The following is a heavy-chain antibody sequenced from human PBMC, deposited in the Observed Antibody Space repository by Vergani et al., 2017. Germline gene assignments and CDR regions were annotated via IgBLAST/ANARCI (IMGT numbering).Heavy chain of an antibody. D-gene: IGHD6-13*01. CDR2: INHSGST. J-gene: IGHJ4*02. CDR1: GGSFSGYY. CDR3: ARGLAAVAID. Sequence: QVQLQQWGAGLLKPSETLSLTCAVYGGSFSGYYWSWFRQPPGKGLEWIGEINHSGSTNYNPSLKSRVTISVDTSKNQFSLKLSSVTAADTAVYYCARGLAAVAIDWGQGSLVTVSS. V-gene: IGHV4-34*01.